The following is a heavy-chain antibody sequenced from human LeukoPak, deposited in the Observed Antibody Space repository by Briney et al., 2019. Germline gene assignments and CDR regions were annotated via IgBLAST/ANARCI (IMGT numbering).Heavy chain of an antibody. CDR3: ARDILTGYYIVVDY. D-gene: IGHD3-9*01. CDR1: GFTFSSYS. CDR2: ISSSSSYI. J-gene: IGHJ4*02. V-gene: IGHV3-21*01. Sequence: GGSLRLSCAASGFTFSSYSMNWVRRAPGKGLEWVSSISSSSSYIYYADSVKSRFTISRDNAKNSLYLQMNSLRAEDTAVYYCARDILTGYYIVVDYWGQGTLVTVSS.